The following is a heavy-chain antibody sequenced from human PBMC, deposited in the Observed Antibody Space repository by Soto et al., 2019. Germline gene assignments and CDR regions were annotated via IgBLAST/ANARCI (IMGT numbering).Heavy chain of an antibody. D-gene: IGHD3-10*01. Sequence: SETLSLTCTVSGGPISSGGYYWSWIRQHPGKDLEWIGHIHYSGSTHYNPSLKSRVAISVDTSKNQFSVYLNSVTAADTAVYYCARLLWSRGDWFDPWGQGTLVTVSS. V-gene: IGHV4-31*03. CDR2: IHYSGST. J-gene: IGHJ5*02. CDR3: ARLLWSRGDWFDP. CDR1: GGPISSGGYY.